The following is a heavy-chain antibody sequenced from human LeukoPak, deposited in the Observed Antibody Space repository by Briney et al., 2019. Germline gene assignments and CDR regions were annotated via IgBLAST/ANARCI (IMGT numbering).Heavy chain of an antibody. Sequence: SETLSLTCTVSGGSISSFYWSWIRQPPGKGLEWIGYMSYSGTTKYNPSLKSRVSISVDASKNQFSLKLSSVTAADTAVYYCARERSMVRGMSWFDPWGQGTLVTVSS. J-gene: IGHJ5*02. CDR2: MSYSGTT. CDR1: GGSISSFY. D-gene: IGHD3-10*01. V-gene: IGHV4-59*01. CDR3: ARERSMVRGMSWFDP.